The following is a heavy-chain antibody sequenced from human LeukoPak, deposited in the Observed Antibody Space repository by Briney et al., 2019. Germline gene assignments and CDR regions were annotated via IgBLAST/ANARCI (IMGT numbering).Heavy chain of an antibody. J-gene: IGHJ3*02. Sequence: PSETLSLTCTVSGGSIGSYCWSWIRQPPGKGLEWIGYIYYSGSTNYNPSLKSRVTISVDTSKNQFSLKLSSVTAADTAVYYCARGDGYYSHDAFDIWGQGTMVTVSS. V-gene: IGHV4-59*01. CDR2: IYYSGST. D-gene: IGHD3-22*01. CDR3: ARGDGYYSHDAFDI. CDR1: GGSIGSYC.